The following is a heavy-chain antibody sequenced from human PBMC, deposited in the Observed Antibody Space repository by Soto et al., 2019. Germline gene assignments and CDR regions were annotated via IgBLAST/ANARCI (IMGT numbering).Heavy chain of an antibody. V-gene: IGHV3-23*01. Sequence: EVQLLESGGGLEQPGGSLRLSCAASGFVFRTYAMSWVRQAPGKGLEWVSTITGNGDSAYYADSMRGRFTISRDNSKNTVYLQINRLRAEDTAVYYCAKDVYYDSTGYYSLNAFDVWGQGTLVTVS. CDR3: AKDVYYDSTGYYSLNAFDV. CDR2: ITGNGDSA. D-gene: IGHD3-22*01. J-gene: IGHJ3*01. CDR1: GFVFRTYA.